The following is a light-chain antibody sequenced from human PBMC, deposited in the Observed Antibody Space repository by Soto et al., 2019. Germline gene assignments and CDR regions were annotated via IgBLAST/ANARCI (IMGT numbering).Light chain of an antibody. CDR3: SSYTTSRNYV. CDR1: SRDVGAYNS. J-gene: IGLJ1*01. V-gene: IGLV2-14*01. CDR2: DVN. Sequence: QSVLTQPASVSGSPGQSIAISCTGTSRDVGAYNSVSWYQQHPGKVPKLLIYDVNNRPSEISTRFSGSKSGNTASLTISGLQAEDEADYHCSSYTTSRNYVFGTGTKVTVL.